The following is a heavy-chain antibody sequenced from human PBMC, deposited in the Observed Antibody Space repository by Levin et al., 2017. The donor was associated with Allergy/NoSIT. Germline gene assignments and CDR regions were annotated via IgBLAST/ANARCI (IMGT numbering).Heavy chain of an antibody. Sequence: QTGGSLRLSCVASGLTFSTSWMHWVRQVPGKGLVWLARIKSDGSSTRYADSVKGRFTISRDNAKNTLYLQMNSLRAEDTAVYYCARHIVVVPAAEPFDYWGQGTLVTVSS. D-gene: IGHD2-2*01. CDR3: ARHIVVVPAAEPFDY. CDR2: IKSDGSST. J-gene: IGHJ4*02. CDR1: GLTFSTSW. V-gene: IGHV3-74*01.